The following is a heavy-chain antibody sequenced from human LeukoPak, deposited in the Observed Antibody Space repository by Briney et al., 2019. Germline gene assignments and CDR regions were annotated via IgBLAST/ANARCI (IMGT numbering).Heavy chain of an antibody. CDR1: GGSISSGGYY. CDR3: ATGEYQLLFRYYYYYMDV. Sequence: SETLSLTCTVSGGSISSGGYYWSWIRQHPGKGLEWIGYIYYSGSTYYNPSLKSRVTISVDTSKNRFSLKLSSVTAADTAVYYCATGEYQLLFRYYYYYMDVWGKGTTVTVSS. V-gene: IGHV4-31*03. D-gene: IGHD2-2*01. J-gene: IGHJ6*03. CDR2: IYYSGST.